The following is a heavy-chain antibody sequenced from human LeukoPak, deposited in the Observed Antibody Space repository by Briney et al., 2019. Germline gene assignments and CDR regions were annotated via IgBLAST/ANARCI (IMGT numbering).Heavy chain of an antibody. D-gene: IGHD6-25*01. CDR2: ICYSGST. V-gene: IGHV4-39*01. CDR1: GGSISSSSYY. J-gene: IGHJ5*02. CDR3: ASSGSSAYNWFDP. Sequence: ASETLSLTCTVSGGSISSSSYYWGWIRQPPGKGLEWIGTICYSGSTHYNPSLKSRVTISVDTSKNQFSLKLSSVTAADTAEYYCASSGSSAYNWFDPWGQGALVTVSS.